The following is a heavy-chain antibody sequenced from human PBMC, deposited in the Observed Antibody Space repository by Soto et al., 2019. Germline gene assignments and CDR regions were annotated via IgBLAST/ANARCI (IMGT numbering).Heavy chain of an antibody. CDR3: ASAVAVPAAFDY. CDR2: INAGNGNT. V-gene: IGHV1-3*05. J-gene: IGHJ4*02. D-gene: IGHD6-19*01. Sequence: QVQLVQSGAEEKKPGASVKVSCKASGYTFTGYAMHWVRQAPGQRLEWMGWINAGNGNTKYSQKFQGRVTITRDPAASTAYMELSSLRSEDTAVYYCASAVAVPAAFDYWGQGTLVTVSS. CDR1: GYTFTGYA.